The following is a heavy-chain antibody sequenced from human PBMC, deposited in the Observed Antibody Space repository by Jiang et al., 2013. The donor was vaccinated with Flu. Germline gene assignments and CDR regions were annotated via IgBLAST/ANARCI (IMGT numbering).Heavy chain of an antibody. CDR1: GYTFTDYY. CDR3: ATDSTSLITMILVGDTLGGFDI. CDR2: VDPEDGET. D-gene: IGHD3-22*01. J-gene: IGHJ3*02. V-gene: IGHV1-69-2*01. Sequence: GAEVKKPGATVRISCKVSGYTFTDYYMHWVQQAPGKGLEWMGLVDPEDGETIYAEKFQGRVTITADTSTDTAYMELSSLRSEDTAVYYCATDSTSLITMILVGDTLGGFDIWGQGTRVTVSS.